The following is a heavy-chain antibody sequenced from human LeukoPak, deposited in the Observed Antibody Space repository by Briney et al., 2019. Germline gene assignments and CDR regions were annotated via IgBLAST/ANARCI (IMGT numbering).Heavy chain of an antibody. CDR2: ISWNSGSI. J-gene: IGHJ4*02. CDR3: AKDYGSGSGFDY. D-gene: IGHD3-10*01. V-gene: IGHV3-9*01. Sequence: GGSLRLSCAAPGFTFDDYAMHWVRQAPGKGLEWVSAISWNSGSIGYADSVKGRFTISRDNAKNSLYLQMNSLRVEDTALYYCAKDYGSGSGFDYWGQGTLVTVSS. CDR1: GFTFDDYA.